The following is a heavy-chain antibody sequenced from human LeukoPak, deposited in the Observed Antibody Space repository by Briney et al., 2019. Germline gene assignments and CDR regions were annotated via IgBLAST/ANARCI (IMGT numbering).Heavy chain of an antibody. V-gene: IGHV3-66*01. CDR3: ARSVVVATAGIRRAFDI. Sequence: AGSLRLSCAASVCRVSSNYMSLVRQALGKELYSLSFVYSGGSPSYADSLKGRFTISRDESKNTLFLQMNSLRAEDTAVYFCARSVVVATAGIRRAFDIWGQGTMVTVSS. CDR2: VYSGGSP. D-gene: IGHD2-15*01. J-gene: IGHJ3*02. CDR1: VCRVSSNY.